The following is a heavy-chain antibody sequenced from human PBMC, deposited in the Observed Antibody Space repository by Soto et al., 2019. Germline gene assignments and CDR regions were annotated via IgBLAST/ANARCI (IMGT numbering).Heavy chain of an antibody. J-gene: IGHJ5*02. D-gene: IGHD1-26*01. Sequence: SETLSLTCTVSGGSISSYYWSWIRQPPGKGLEWIGYIYYCGSTNYNPSLKSRVTISVGTSKNQFSLKLSSVTAADTAVYYCARIEEGGVGPWGQGTLVTVSS. V-gene: IGHV4-59*01. CDR2: IYYCGST. CDR1: GGSISSYY. CDR3: ARIEEGGVGP.